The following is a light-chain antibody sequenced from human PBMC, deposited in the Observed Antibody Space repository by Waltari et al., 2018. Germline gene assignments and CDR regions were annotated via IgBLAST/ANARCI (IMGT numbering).Light chain of an antibody. V-gene: IGKV1-39*01. CDR1: QSISIY. J-gene: IGKJ1*01. CDR3: QQSSRTPPWT. Sequence: DIQMTQSPSSLSASVGDSVTITCRASQSISIYSNWYQQKPGKAPKLLISAVSSLQSGVPSRFSGSGSGTDFALTISSLQPEDCATYYCQQSSRTPPWTFGQGTQVEIK. CDR2: AVS.